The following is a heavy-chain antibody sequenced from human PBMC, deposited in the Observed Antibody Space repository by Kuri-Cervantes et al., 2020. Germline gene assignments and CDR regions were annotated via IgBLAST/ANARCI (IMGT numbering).Heavy chain of an antibody. Sequence: ASVKVSCKTSGYFFTGYYIHWVRQAPGQGLEWMAWSNPNSGGTKYAQKFQGWVTMTRDTSISTAYMELSRLRSDDTAVYYCARALAGDDAFDIWGQGTMVTVSS. CDR2: SNPNSGGT. CDR3: ARALAGDDAFDI. J-gene: IGHJ3*02. CDR1: GYFFTGYY. D-gene: IGHD7-27*01. V-gene: IGHV1-2*04.